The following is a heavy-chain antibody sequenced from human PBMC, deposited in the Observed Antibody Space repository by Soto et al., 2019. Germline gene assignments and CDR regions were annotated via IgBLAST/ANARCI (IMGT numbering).Heavy chain of an antibody. CDR1: GYTFTSYY. CDR3: ARDGMTTVTFSPLHGMDV. CDR2: INPSGGST. J-gene: IGHJ6*02. V-gene: IGHV1-46*01. Sequence: GASVKVSCKASGYTFTSYYMHWVRQAPGQGLEWMGIINPSGGSTSYAQKFQGRVTMTRDTSTSTVYMELSSLRSEDTAVYYCARDGMTTVTFSPLHGMDVWGQGTTVTVSS. D-gene: IGHD4-17*01.